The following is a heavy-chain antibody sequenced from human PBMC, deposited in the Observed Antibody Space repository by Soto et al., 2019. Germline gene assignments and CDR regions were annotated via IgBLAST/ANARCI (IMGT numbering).Heavy chain of an antibody. CDR3: ARESNGNDVRPDDAFDI. J-gene: IGHJ3*02. CDR2: ISSSSSTI. D-gene: IGHD1-20*01. V-gene: IGHV3-48*02. CDR1: GFTFSSCS. Sequence: GGSLRLSCAASGFTFSSCSMNWVRQAPGKGLEWVSYISSSSSTIYYADSVKGRFTISRDNAKNSLYLQMNSLRDEDTAVYYCARESNGNDVRPDDAFDIWGQGTMVTVSS.